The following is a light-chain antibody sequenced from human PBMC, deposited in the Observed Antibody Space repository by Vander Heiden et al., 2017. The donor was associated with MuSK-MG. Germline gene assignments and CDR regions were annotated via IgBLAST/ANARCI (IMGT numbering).Light chain of an antibody. CDR1: SSNIGAGFD. CDR2: ANS. Sequence: QSVLTQPPSVSGAPGQRVTISCTGSSSNIGAGFDVHWYQQFPGTAPKLLIYANSNRPSGVPDRFSGSKSGTSASLAITGLQAEDEADYYCQSYDSSLSGDVVFGGGTKLTVL. CDR3: QSYDSSLSGDVV. J-gene: IGLJ2*01. V-gene: IGLV1-40*01.